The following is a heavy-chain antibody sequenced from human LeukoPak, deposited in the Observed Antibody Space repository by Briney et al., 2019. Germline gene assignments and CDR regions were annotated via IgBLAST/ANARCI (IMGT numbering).Heavy chain of an antibody. Sequence: ASVKVSCKVSGYTLTELSMHWVRQAPGQGLEWMGWINPNSGETKYAQKFQGRVTMTRDTSISTAYMELSRLRSDDTAVYYCVSRYSYDWNSWGQGALVTVSS. CDR1: GYTLTELS. V-gene: IGHV1-2*02. J-gene: IGHJ5*02. CDR2: INPNSGET. D-gene: IGHD1-1*01. CDR3: VSRYSYDWNS.